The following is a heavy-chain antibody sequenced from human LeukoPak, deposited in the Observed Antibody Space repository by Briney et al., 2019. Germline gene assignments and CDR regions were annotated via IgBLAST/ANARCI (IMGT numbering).Heavy chain of an antibody. V-gene: IGHV1-18*01. D-gene: IGHD4-17*01. CDR3: ARAPLTVTTITWFDY. CDR2: ISAYNGNT. Sequence: ASVKVSCKASGYTFISYGISWVRQAPGQGLEWMGWISAYNGNTNYAQKLQGRVTMTTDTSTSTAYMELRSLRSDDTAVYYCARAPLTVTTITWFDYWGQGTLVTVSS. CDR1: GYTFISYG. J-gene: IGHJ4*02.